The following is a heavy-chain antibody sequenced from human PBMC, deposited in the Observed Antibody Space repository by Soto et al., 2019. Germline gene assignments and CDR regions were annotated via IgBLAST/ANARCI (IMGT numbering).Heavy chain of an antibody. CDR3: VVAAQPYYFDY. Sequence: ASVKVSCKASGYTFTGYYMHWVRQAPGQWLEWMGWISAYNGNTNYAQKLQGRVTMTTDTSTSTAYMELRSLRSDDTAVYYCVVAAQPYYFDYWGQGTLVTVSS. V-gene: IGHV1-18*04. CDR2: ISAYNGNT. D-gene: IGHD2-15*01. J-gene: IGHJ4*02. CDR1: GYTFTGYY.